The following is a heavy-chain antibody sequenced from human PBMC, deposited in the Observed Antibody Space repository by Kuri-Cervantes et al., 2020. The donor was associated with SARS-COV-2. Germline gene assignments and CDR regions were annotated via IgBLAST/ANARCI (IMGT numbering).Heavy chain of an antibody. CDR1: GYTFTSYG. J-gene: IGHJ4*02. D-gene: IGHD6-6*01. CDR2: INPNSGGT. CDR3: TRDGGIAARSDY. V-gene: IGHV1-2*02. Sequence: ASVKVSCKASGYTFTSYGISWVRQAPGQGLEWMGWINPNSGGTNYAQKFQGRVTVTSDTSISTAYMEPSGLRSDDTAVYYCTRDGGIAARSDYWGQGTLVTVSS.